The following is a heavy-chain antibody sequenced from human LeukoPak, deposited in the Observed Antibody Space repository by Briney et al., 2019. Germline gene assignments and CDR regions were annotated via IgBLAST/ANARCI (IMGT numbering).Heavy chain of an antibody. CDR3: ATTFGSGSYWLDY. Sequence: GASVKVSCKASGGTFSSYAISWVRQAPGQGLEWMGGIIPIFGTANYAQKFQGRVTITADKSTSTAYMELSSLRSEDTAVYYCATTFGSGSYWLDYWGQGTLVTVSS. V-gene: IGHV1-69*06. CDR1: GGTFSSYA. J-gene: IGHJ4*02. D-gene: IGHD3-10*01. CDR2: IIPIFGTA.